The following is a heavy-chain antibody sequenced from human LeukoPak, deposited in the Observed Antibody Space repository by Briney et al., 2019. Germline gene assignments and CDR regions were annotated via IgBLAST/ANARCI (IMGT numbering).Heavy chain of an antibody. D-gene: IGHD3-22*01. J-gene: IGHJ6*02. CDR2: IYPGDSDT. CDR1: GYSFTSYW. V-gene: IGHV5-51*01. CDR3: ARQMLYYDSSGVGMDV. Sequence: ESLKISCKGSGYSFTSYWIGWVRQMPGKGLEWMGIIYPGDSDTRYSPSIQGQVTISADKSISTAYLQWSSLKASDTAMYYCARQMLYYDSSGVGMDVWGQGTTVTVSS.